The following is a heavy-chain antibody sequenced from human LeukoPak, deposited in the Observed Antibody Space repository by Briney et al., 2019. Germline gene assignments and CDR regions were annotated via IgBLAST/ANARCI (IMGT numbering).Heavy chain of an antibody. V-gene: IGHV4-34*01. J-gene: IGHJ5*02. CDR3: ARSYCGGDCYTQNWFDP. D-gene: IGHD2-21*02. Sequence: SETLSLTCGVYGGSFSGYYWSWIRQPPGKGLEWIGEINHSGSTNYNPSLKSRVTISVDRSKNQFSLKLSSVTAADTAVYYCARSYCGGDCYTQNWFDPWGQGTLVTVSS. CDR1: GGSFSGYY. CDR2: INHSGST.